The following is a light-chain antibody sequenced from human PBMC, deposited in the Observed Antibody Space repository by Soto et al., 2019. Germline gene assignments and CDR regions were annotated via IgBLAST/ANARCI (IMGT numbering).Light chain of an antibody. Sequence: DIVMTQSPDSLAVSLGERATINCRSSQSVLYSSDNKNYLAWYQQKAGQPRKLLIYWASTRESGVPDRFTGTGSGTDFTLPISSLQAEEVALYYCQQYYSTPPTFGQGTKVEIK. V-gene: IGKV4-1*01. CDR2: WAS. CDR1: QSVLYSSDNKNY. CDR3: QQYYSTPPT. J-gene: IGKJ1*01.